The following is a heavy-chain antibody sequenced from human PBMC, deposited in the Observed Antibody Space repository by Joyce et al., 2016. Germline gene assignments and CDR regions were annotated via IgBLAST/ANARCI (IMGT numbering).Heavy chain of an antibody. CDR3: ARDRLDSSSWFNYHYYYMDV. CDR1: GYAFTHYY. D-gene: IGHD6-13*01. Sequence: QVQLVQSGAEVKKPGASVKVSCEASGYAFTHYYIHWVRQAPGQGLEWMGRISPNRGGTKYAQKFQPRVTMTRDTSIRTAYIELSRLSSDDTAVYYCARDRLDSSSWFNYHYYYMDVWGKGTTVTVSS. J-gene: IGHJ6*03. V-gene: IGHV1-2*06. CDR2: ISPNRGGT.